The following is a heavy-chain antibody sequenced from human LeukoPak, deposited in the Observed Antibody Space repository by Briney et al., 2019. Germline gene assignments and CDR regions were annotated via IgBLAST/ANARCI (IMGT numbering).Heavy chain of an antibody. J-gene: IGHJ4*02. Sequence: GGSLRLSCAAFGFTFSSYAMSWVRQAPERGLEWVSAISGSGGSTYYADSVKGRFTISRDNSKNTLYLQMNSLRAEDTAVYYCAKDFNVNYYSLWNCWGQGTLVTVSS. CDR2: ISGSGGST. CDR3: AKDFNVNYYSLWNC. V-gene: IGHV3-23*01. D-gene: IGHD1-26*01. CDR1: GFTFSSYA.